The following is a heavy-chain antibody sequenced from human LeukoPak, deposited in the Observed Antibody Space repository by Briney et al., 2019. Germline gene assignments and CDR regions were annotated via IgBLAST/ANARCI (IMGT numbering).Heavy chain of an antibody. CDR1: GFTFNTYT. D-gene: IGHD1-1*01. Sequence: GGSLRLSCAASGFTFNTYTMSWVRQAPGKGLEWVSAISGSGDSTYYADSVKGRFTISRDNSKNTLYLQMNSLRAEDTAVFYCAKEMSGHWTDYWGQGTLVTVSS. V-gene: IGHV3-23*01. J-gene: IGHJ4*02. CDR2: ISGSGDST. CDR3: AKEMSGHWTDY.